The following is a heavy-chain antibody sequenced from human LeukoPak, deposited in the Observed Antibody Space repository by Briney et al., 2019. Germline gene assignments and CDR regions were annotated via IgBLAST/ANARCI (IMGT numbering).Heavy chain of an antibody. Sequence: SETLSLTCGVYGGSFSGYHWTWIRLRPGKGLEWIGDIDHSGSTHYNPSLKSRVTISLDTSNNQFSLKLNSVTAADTAVYYRARGFPSSSRWFDPWGQGTLVTVSS. D-gene: IGHD6-6*01. CDR2: IDHSGST. CDR3: ARGFPSSSRWFDP. J-gene: IGHJ5*02. CDR1: GGSFSGYH. V-gene: IGHV4-34*01.